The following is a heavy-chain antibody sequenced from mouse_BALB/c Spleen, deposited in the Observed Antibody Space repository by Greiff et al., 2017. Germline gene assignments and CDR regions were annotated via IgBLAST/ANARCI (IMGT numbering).Heavy chain of an antibody. CDR1: GFNIKDYY. J-gene: IGHJ1*01. CDR2: IDPENGNT. CDR3: SCYGSSYVRYFGV. D-gene: IGHD1-1*01. Sequence: VQLQQSGAELVRPGALVKLSCKASGFNIKDYYMHWVKQRPEQGLEWIGWIDPENGNTIYDPKFQGKASITADTSSNTAYLQLSSLTSEVTAVYYCSCYGSSYVRYFGVWGAGTTVTVSS. V-gene: IGHV14-1*02.